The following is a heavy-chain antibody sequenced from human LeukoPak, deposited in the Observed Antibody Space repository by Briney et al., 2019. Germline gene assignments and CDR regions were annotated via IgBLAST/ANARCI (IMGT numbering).Heavy chain of an antibody. D-gene: IGHD3-10*01. V-gene: IGHV1-18*01. CDR1: GYTFTSYG. CDR3: ARGMVRGVTGYYYHGMDV. J-gene: IGHJ6*02. CDR2: ISAYNGNT. Sequence: ASVKVSCKASGYTFTSYGISWVRQAPGQGLEWMGWISAYNGNTNYAQKLQGRVTMTTDTSTSTAYMELRSLRSDDTAVYYCARGMVRGVTGYYYHGMDVWGQGTTVTVSS.